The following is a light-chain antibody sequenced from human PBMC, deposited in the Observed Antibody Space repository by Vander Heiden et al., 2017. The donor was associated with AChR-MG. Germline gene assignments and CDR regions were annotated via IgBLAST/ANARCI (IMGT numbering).Light chain of an antibody. V-gene: IGKV3-20*01. CDR1: QSIRSNY. CDR3: QHYGSSPGT. CDR2: GAS. J-gene: IGKJ1*01. Sequence: EIVLTQSPGPLSLSPGERATLSCRASQSIRSNYLAWYQQKPGQAPRLLIYGASSRATGIPDRFSGSGSGTDFTLTISRLEPEDFAVYYCQHYGSSPGTFGQGTKVEIK.